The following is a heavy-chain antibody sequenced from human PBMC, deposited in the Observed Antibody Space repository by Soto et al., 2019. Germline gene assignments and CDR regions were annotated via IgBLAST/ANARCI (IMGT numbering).Heavy chain of an antibody. CDR2: IYYIVIT. D-gene: IGHD5-18*01. CDR1: GASISSNGYY. J-gene: IGHJ5*02. CDR3: ARDGGTAMVLDP. V-gene: IGHV4-31*03. Sequence: PSETLSLTCTVSGASISSNGYYWNWIRQHLGMGLEWFGYIYYIVITYYNPSLKSRVTISLDMSKNRFSLNLSSVSAADTAIYFCARDGGTAMVLDPWGQGTLVTVPQ.